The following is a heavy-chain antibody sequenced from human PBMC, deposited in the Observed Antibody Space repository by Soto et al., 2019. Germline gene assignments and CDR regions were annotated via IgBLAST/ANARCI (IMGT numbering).Heavy chain of an antibody. D-gene: IGHD3-16*01. CDR3: AKSLHRISVNYLGY. CDR2: ISGSGGST. J-gene: IGHJ4*02. V-gene: IGHV3-23*01. CDR1: GFTFSSYA. Sequence: PGGSLRLSCAASGFTFSSYAMSWVRQAPGKGLEWVSAISGSGGSTYYADSVKGRFTISRDNSKNTLYLQMNSLRAEDTAVYYCAKSLHRISVNYLGYWGQGTLVTVSS.